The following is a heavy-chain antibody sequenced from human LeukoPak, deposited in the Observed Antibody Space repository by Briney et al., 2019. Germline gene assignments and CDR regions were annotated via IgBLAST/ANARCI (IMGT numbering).Heavy chain of an antibody. Sequence: PGGSLRLSCAASGFIFSAYNMNWVRRTPGKGLEWVSSITTSSSYMFYVDSVSGRFTISRDNAKNSLYLQMNSLRAEDTAVYYCARVIPGGSYYFDYWGQGTLVTVSS. CDR1: GFIFSAYN. CDR3: ARVIPGGSYYFDY. J-gene: IGHJ4*02. D-gene: IGHD3-22*01. V-gene: IGHV3-21*04. CDR2: ITTSSSYM.